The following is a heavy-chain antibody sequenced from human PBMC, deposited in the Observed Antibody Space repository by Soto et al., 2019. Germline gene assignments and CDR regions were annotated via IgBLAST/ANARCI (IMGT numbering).Heavy chain of an antibody. J-gene: IGHJ5*02. V-gene: IGHV3-21*01. CDR2: ISGSSSNI. CDR3: ARGISGTGGPITPGWFDP. D-gene: IGHD5-12*01. Sequence: PGGSLRLPWAAFGFIFSSYAMSWVLQAPGKGLEWVSAISGSSSNIYYADSVKGRFTISRDNAKNSLYLQMNSLRAEDTAVYYCARGISGTGGPITPGWFDPWGQGTLVTVSS. CDR1: GFIFSSYA.